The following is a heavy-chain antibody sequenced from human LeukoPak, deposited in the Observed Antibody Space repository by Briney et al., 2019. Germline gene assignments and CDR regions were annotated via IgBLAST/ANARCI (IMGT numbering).Heavy chain of an antibody. Sequence: GGSLRLSCAASGFTFSNAWMSWVRQAPGKGLEWAGRIKSKTDGGTTDYAAPVKGRFTISRDDSKNTLYLQMNSLKTEDTAVYYCTVNRGYSYGLDYWGQGTLVTVSS. CDR3: TVNRGYSYGLDY. D-gene: IGHD5-18*01. CDR1: GFTFSNAW. V-gene: IGHV3-15*01. CDR2: IKSKTDGGTT. J-gene: IGHJ4*02.